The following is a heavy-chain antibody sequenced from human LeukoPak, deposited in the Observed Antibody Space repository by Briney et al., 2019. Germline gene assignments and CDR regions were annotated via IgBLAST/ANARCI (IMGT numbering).Heavy chain of an antibody. CDR1: GVTFSTYS. D-gene: IGHD3-3*01. J-gene: IGHJ4*02. CDR3: AKGGQNFDFWRFDY. V-gene: IGHV3-23*01. CDR2: ISGSGGST. Sequence: RGSLRLSCAASGVTFSTYSMNWVRQTPEKGLVWVSSISGSGGSTYYAESVKGRFSISRDNSKKMMYLQMNSLRGDDTAVYYCAKGGQNFDFWRFDYWGQGIQVTVSS.